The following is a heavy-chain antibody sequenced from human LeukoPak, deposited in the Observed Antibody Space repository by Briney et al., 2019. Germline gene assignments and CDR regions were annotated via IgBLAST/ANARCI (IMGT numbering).Heavy chain of an antibody. CDR2: ISYDGSNK. J-gene: IGHJ4*02. Sequence: GGSLRLSCAASGFTFSSYWMSWVRQAPGKGLEWVAVISYDGSNKYYADSVKGRFTISRDNSKNTLYLQMNSLRAEDTAVYYCARVKGPYDFWSGVFDYWGQGTLVTVSS. D-gene: IGHD3-3*01. CDR1: GFTFSSYW. CDR3: ARVKGPYDFWSGVFDY. V-gene: IGHV3-30-3*01.